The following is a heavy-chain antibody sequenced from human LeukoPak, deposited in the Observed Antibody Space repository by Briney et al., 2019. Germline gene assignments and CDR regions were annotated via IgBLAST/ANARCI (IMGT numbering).Heavy chain of an antibody. CDR2: IYYSGST. D-gene: IGHD1-26*01. Sequence: SETLSLTCTVSGGSVSSGSYYWSWIRQPPGKGLEWIGYIYYSGSTNYNPSLKSRVTISVDTSKNQFSLKLSSVTAADTAVYYCARDILRPNAFDIWGQGTMVTVSS. V-gene: IGHV4-61*01. CDR3: ARDILRPNAFDI. CDR1: GGSVSSGSYY. J-gene: IGHJ3*02.